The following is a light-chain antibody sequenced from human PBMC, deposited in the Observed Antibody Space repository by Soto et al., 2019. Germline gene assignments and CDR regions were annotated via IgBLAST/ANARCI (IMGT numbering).Light chain of an antibody. CDR2: NNN. CDR1: SSNIGDNY. V-gene: IGLV1-47*02. CDR3: AAWDDSLSGWV. Sequence: QSVLTQPPSASGTPGQRVTISCSGSSSNIGDNYVFWYQQFPGAAPKPLIFNNNQRPSGVPDRLAGAKSGTSASLSISGLRSEDEADYHCAAWDDSLSGWVFGGGTKLTVL. J-gene: IGLJ3*02.